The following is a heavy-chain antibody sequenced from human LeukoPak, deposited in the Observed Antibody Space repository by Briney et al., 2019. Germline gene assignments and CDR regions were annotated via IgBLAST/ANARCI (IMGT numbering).Heavy chain of an antibody. CDR2: ISYDGSNK. V-gene: IGHV3-30*04. CDR3: ARVPAGTAPGLDY. J-gene: IGHJ4*02. Sequence: GGSLRLSCAASGFIFSSYAMHWVRQAPGKGLEWVAVISYDGSNKYYADSVKGRFTISRDNSKNTLYLQMNSLRAEDTAVYYCARVPAGTAPGLDYWGQGTLVTVSS. D-gene: IGHD6-13*01. CDR1: GFIFSSYA.